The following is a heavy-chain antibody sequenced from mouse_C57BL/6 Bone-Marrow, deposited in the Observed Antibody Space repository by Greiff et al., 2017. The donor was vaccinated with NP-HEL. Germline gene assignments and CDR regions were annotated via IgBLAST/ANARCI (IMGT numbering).Heavy chain of an antibody. J-gene: IGHJ2*01. CDR1: GFTFSSYA. CDR3: ASLYYGSSYPYFDY. D-gene: IGHD1-1*01. V-gene: IGHV5-4*03. CDR2: ISDGGSYT. Sequence: EVKLMESGGGLVKPGGSLKLSCAASGFTFSSYAMSWVRQTPEKRLEWVATISDGGSYTYYPDNVKGRFTISRDNAKNNLYLQMSHLKSEDTAMYYCASLYYGSSYPYFDYWGQGTTLTVSS.